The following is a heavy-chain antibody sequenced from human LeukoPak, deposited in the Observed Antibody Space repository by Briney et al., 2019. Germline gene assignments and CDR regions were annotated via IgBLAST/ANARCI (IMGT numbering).Heavy chain of an antibody. CDR1: GFTFSTYN. D-gene: IGHD4-17*01. V-gene: IGHV3-23*01. CDR3: AKVYGDYVRPFDY. CDR2: ISGSGGST. J-gene: IGHJ4*02. Sequence: PGGSLRLSCAASGFTFSTYNMNWVRQAPGKGLEWVSAISGSGGSTYYADSVKGRFTISRDNSKNTLYLQMNSLRAEDTAVYYCAKVYGDYVRPFDYWGQGTLVTVSS.